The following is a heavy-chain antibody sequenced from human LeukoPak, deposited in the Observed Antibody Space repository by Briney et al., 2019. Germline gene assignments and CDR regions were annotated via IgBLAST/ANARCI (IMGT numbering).Heavy chain of an antibody. D-gene: IGHD3-3*01. Sequence: PSETLSLTCTVSGGSISSGSYYWSWIRQPAGKGLEWIGRIYTSGSTNYNPSLKSRVTISVDTSKNQFSLKLSSVTAADTAVYYCARHRDYDFWSGYYTVWYMDVWGKGTTVTVSS. V-gene: IGHV4-61*02. CDR1: GGSISSGSYY. J-gene: IGHJ6*03. CDR3: ARHRDYDFWSGYYTVWYMDV. CDR2: IYTSGST.